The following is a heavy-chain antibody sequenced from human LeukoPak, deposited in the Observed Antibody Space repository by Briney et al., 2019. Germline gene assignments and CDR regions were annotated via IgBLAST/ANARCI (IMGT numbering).Heavy chain of an antibody. V-gene: IGHV4-4*07. CDR3: LGIAVAGTEH. Sequence: SETLSLTCTVSGGSISSYYWSWIRQPAGKGLEWIGRIYTSGSTNYNPSLKSRVTMSVDTSKDQFSLKLSSVTAADTAVYYCLGIAVAGTEHWGQGTLVTVSS. CDR1: GGSISSYY. J-gene: IGHJ1*01. D-gene: IGHD6-19*01. CDR2: IYTSGST.